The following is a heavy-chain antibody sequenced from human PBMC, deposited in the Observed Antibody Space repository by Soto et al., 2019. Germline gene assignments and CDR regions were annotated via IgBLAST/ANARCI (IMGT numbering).Heavy chain of an antibody. J-gene: IGHJ3*02. D-gene: IGHD2-15*01. Sequence: EGQLLESGGGLVQPGGSLRLSCAASGFTFSTYAMSWVRQAPGKGLEWVSAISNSGGTIYYADSVQGRFTISRDNSLNTLFLQMHSLRIEDTAVYYCAHLRGFGVFDAYDIWGQGTMVTVSS. CDR2: ISNSGGTI. V-gene: IGHV3-23*01. CDR1: GFTFSTYA. CDR3: AHLRGFGVFDAYDI.